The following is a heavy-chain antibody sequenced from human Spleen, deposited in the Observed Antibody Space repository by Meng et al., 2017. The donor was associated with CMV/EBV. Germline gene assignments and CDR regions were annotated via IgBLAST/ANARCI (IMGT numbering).Heavy chain of an antibody. CDR1: GASISSTYW. Sequence: CAVSGASISSTYWWSWVRQPPGGGLEWIGEIFHSGSTTYNPSLKSRVTISVDKSNNQFSLNLSSVTAADTAVYYCARDKTNWDPGFEYWGQGTLVTVSS. D-gene: IGHD7-27*01. CDR3: ARDKTNWDPGFEY. J-gene: IGHJ4*02. V-gene: IGHV4-4*02. CDR2: IFHSGST.